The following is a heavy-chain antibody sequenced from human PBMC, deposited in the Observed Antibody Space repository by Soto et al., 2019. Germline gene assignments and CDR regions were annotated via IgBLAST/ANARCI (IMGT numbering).Heavy chain of an antibody. J-gene: IGHJ4*02. V-gene: IGHV3-11*01. D-gene: IGHD3-22*01. CDR2: IGSSDDII. CDR1: GFTFSDYY. CDR3: ARDLGYYDSRGYFDY. Sequence: QVQLVESGGGLVKPGGSLRLSCTASGFTFSDYYMSWIRQAPGKGLEWVSYIGSSDDIISYADSVKGRFTISRDNAHNSLYLQVNSLRAEDTAVYYCARDLGYYDSRGYFDYWGQGNLVTVSS.